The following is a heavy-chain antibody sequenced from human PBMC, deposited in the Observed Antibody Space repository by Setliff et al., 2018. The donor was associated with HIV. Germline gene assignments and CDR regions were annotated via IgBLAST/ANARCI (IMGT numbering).Heavy chain of an antibody. CDR3: ATSPAGERLGSRTFYFDY. Sequence: SETLSLTCTVSGDSINSGNYYWSWIRQHPGNGLEWIGYIYYSGSTYYSPSLKRRVTISEDTSKNQFSLKMRSVTAADTAVYYCATSPAGERLGSRTFYFDYWGQGTLVTVSS. D-gene: IGHD3-16*01. CDR2: IYYSGST. CDR1: GDSINSGNYY. V-gene: IGHV4-31*03. J-gene: IGHJ4*02.